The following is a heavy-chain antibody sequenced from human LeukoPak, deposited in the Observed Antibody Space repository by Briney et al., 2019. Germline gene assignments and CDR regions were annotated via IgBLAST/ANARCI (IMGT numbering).Heavy chain of an antibody. CDR2: ISVSGNTI. V-gene: IGHV3-11*01. J-gene: IGHJ1*01. CDR1: GFTFSNYY. CDR3: ARSTLPGRSGRTEFFQH. Sequence: PGGSLRLSCAASGFTFSNYYMTWIRQAPGKGLQWISFISVSGNTIYYADSVEGRFTISRDNAKNSLYLQMHSLRAEDTAMYYCARSTLPGRSGRTEFFQHWGQGTLVTVSS. D-gene: IGHD6-19*01.